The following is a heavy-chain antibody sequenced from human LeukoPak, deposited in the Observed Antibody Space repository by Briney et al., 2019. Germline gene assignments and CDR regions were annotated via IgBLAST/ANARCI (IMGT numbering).Heavy chain of an antibody. V-gene: IGHV3-74*01. CDR3: ARDYYDSSGYYYPNYFDY. J-gene: IGHJ4*02. CDR1: GFTFSNYW. D-gene: IGHD3-22*01. Sequence: GSLRLSCAASGFTFSNYWMHWVRQAPGKGLVWVSRIDSTGSATNYADSVKGRFTISRDNAKNTLFLQMNSLRAEDTAVYYCARDYYDSSGYYYPNYFDYWGQGTLVTVSS. CDR2: IDSTGSAT.